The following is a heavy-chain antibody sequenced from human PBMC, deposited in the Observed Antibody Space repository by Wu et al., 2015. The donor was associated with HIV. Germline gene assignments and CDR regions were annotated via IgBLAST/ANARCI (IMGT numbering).Heavy chain of an antibody. Sequence: QVQLVQSGADVKEPGASLKVSCKASGHTFAAYYVHWVRQAPGQGLEWMGWIQPNSGVTKNAQTFRGRLTMTRDTSINTVYMELSRLRFDDTALYYCATSYYGSGSYPTFYYYYAMTSGAKGPRSPSP. D-gene: IGHD3-10*01. CDR2: IQPNSGVT. CDR1: GHTFAAYY. CDR3: ATSYYGSGSYPTFYYYYAMTS. V-gene: IGHV1-2*02. J-gene: IGHJ6*02.